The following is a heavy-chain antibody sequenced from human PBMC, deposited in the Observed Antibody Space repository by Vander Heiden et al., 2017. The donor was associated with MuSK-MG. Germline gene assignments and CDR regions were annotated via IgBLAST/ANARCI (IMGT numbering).Heavy chain of an antibody. J-gene: IGHJ6*03. CDR3: AKDLYDSSGHYYYYYMDV. Sequence: EVQLLESGGGLVQPGGSLRLSCAASGFPFSSSAMSWVRQAPGKGLEWVSAISGSGGSTYYADSVKGRFTISRDNSKNTLYLQMNSLRAEDTAVYYCAKDLYDSSGHYYYYYMDVWGKGTTVTVSS. D-gene: IGHD3-22*01. V-gene: IGHV3-23*01. CDR2: ISGSGGST. CDR1: GFPFSSSA.